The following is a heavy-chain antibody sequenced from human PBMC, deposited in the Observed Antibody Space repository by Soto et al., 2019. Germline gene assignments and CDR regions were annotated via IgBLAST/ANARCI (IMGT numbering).Heavy chain of an antibody. D-gene: IGHD5-18*01. CDR3: AGRPMTAMVAFDI. V-gene: IGHV5-51*01. Sequence: PGESLKISCKGSGYSFTSYWIGWVRQMPGKGLEWMGIIYPGDSDTRYSPSLPGQVTISADKSISTAYLQWSSLRASDTAMYYCAGRPMTAMVAFDIWGQGTMLTVSS. J-gene: IGHJ3*02. CDR2: IYPGDSDT. CDR1: GYSFTSYW.